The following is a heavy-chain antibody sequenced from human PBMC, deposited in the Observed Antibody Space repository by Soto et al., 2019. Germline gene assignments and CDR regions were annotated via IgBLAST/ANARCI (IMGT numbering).Heavy chain of an antibody. CDR3: AKTANGWFSAFDI. Sequence: GGSLRLSCAASGFTFSNYAMSWVRQAPGKGLEWVSAISGSGGSTHYADSVKGRFTFSRDNSKNTLYLQMNSLRAEDTAVYYCAKTANGWFSAFDIWGQGTMVTVSS. CDR1: GFTFSNYA. CDR2: ISGSGGST. J-gene: IGHJ3*02. V-gene: IGHV3-23*01. D-gene: IGHD6-19*01.